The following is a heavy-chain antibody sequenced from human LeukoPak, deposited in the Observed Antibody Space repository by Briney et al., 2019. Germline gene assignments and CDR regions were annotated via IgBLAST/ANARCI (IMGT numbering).Heavy chain of an antibody. CDR1: GFTFSSYG. CDR2: IRYDGNNK. D-gene: IGHD5-18*01. Sequence: GGSLRLSCAASGFTFSSYGMYWVRQAPGNGLEWVAFIRYDGNNKYYADSVKGRFTISRDNSRNTMYLRMNSLRPEDTAVYYCAKVLSAMDTTFDYWGQGTLVTVSS. CDR3: AKVLSAMDTTFDY. J-gene: IGHJ4*02. V-gene: IGHV3-30*02.